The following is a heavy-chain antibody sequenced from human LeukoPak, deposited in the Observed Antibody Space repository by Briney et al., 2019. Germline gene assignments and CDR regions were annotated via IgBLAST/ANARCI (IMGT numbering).Heavy chain of an antibody. CDR1: RFTFDDYG. CDR2: INWNGGST. V-gene: IGHV3-20*04. CDR3: AKGPFWSGSQSYYYYMDV. D-gene: IGHD3-3*01. Sequence: GGSLRLSCAASRFTFDDYGMSWVRQAPGKGLEWVSGINWNGGSTGYADSVKGRFTISRDNAKNSLYLQMNSLRAEDTALYYCAKGPFWSGSQSYYYYMDVWGKGTTVTVSS. J-gene: IGHJ6*03.